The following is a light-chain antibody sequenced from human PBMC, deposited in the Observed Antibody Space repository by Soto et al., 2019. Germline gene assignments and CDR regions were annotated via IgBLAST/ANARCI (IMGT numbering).Light chain of an antibody. J-gene: IGKJ1*01. CDR1: QNINKW. Sequence: DIQMTQSPSTLSASVGDRVVITCWASQNINKWLAWYQQKPGKAPKFLIYDASTLETGVPSRFSGSGSGTEFTLTISSLQPDDFATFYCQQYDTFPRTFGQGTKVDIK. CDR2: DAS. V-gene: IGKV1-5*01. CDR3: QQYDTFPRT.